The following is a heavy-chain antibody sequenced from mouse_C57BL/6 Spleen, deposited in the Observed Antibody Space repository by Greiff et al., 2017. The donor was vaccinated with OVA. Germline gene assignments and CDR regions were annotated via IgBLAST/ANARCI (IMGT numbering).Heavy chain of an antibody. J-gene: IGHJ4*01. CDR1: GFSLTSYG. D-gene: IGHD2-2*01. Sequence: VKLVESGPGLVQPSQSLSITCTVSGFSLTSYGVHWVRQSPGKGLEWLGVIWRGGSTDYNAAFMSRLSITKDNSKSQVFFKMNSLQADDTAIYYCAEDGYDGYAMDYWGQGTSVTVSS. V-gene: IGHV2-5*01. CDR2: IWRGGST. CDR3: AEDGYDGYAMDY.